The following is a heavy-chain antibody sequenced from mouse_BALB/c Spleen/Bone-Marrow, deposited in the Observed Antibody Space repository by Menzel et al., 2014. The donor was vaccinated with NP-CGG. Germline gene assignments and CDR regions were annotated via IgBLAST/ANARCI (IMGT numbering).Heavy chain of an antibody. J-gene: IGHJ4*01. V-gene: IGHV14-3*02. CDR1: GSNIKDTY. D-gene: IGHD2-12*01. CDR2: IDPANGST. CDR3: ARLLLNYYAMDY. Sequence: VQLQQSGAELVKPGASVKLSCTASGSNIKDTYMHWVKQRPEQGLEWIGRIDPANGSTKYNPKFQGKATITADTSSNTAYLQLSSLTSEDSAVYYCARLLLNYYAMDYWGQGTSVTVSS.